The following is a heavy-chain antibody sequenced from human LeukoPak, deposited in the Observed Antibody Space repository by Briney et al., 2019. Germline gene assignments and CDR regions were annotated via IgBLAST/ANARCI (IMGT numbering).Heavy chain of an antibody. V-gene: IGHV1-18*01. Sequence: ASVKVSFKTSGYTFTNYGINWVRQAPGQGLEWMGWISAYNGNTNYAQRFQGRVTMTTDTSTSTAYMDLRSRRSDDTAVYYCARDPRTEDGYNLRGFDYWGQGTLVTVSS. CDR1: GYTFTNYG. CDR2: ISAYNGNT. J-gene: IGHJ4*02. CDR3: ARDPRTEDGYNLRGFDY. D-gene: IGHD5-24*01.